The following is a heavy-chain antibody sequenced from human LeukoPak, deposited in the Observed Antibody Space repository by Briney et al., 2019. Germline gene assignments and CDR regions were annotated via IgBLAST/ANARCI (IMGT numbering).Heavy chain of an antibody. CDR1: GGSFSGYY. Sequence: PSETLSLTCAVYGGSFSGYYWSWIRQPPGKGLEWIGEINHSGSTNYNPSLKSRVTISVDTSKNQFSLKLSSVTAADTAVYYCASYDSSGYSIMTHWGQGTLVTVSS. J-gene: IGHJ1*01. CDR2: INHSGST. D-gene: IGHD3-22*01. CDR3: ASYDSSGYSIMTH. V-gene: IGHV4-34*01.